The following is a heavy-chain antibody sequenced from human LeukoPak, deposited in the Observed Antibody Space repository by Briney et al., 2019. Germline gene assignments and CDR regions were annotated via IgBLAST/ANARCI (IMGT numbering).Heavy chain of an antibody. CDR3: ASADYYDSSGYYSPFNY. V-gene: IGHV3-7*01. D-gene: IGHD3-22*01. Sequence: HPGGSLRLSCAASGFTLSTSWMTWVRQAPGKGLEWVTNINRDGSQIDYMDSVKGRFTISRDSANNALYLQMNSLRAEDTAVYYCASADYYDSSGYYSPFNYWGQGTLVTVSS. CDR1: GFTLSTSW. J-gene: IGHJ4*02. CDR2: INRDGSQI.